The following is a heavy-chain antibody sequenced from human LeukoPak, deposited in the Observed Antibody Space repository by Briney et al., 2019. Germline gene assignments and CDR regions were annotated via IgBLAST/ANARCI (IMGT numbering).Heavy chain of an antibody. CDR2: IYSGGST. CDR3: ATHGSGSYSADAFEI. V-gene: IGHV3-53*01. Sequence: GGSLRLSCAASGFTASSNYMSWVRQAPGKGLEWVSVIYSGGSTYYADSVKGRFTISRDNSKNTLYLQMNSLRDEDTAVYYCATHGSGSYSADAFEIWGQGTMVTVSS. J-gene: IGHJ3*02. D-gene: IGHD1-26*01. CDR1: GFTASSNY.